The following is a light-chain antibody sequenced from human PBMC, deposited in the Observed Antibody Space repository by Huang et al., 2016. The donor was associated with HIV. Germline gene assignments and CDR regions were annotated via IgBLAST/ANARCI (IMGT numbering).Light chain of an antibody. CDR2: GAS. CDR3: QQYNNWPRT. Sequence: EIVMTQSPATLSVSPGDRATLSCRTSQSISANLAWYQRKPGQAPRLLIYGASTRATGIPARFSGSGSGTGFTLTISSLQSEDFAVYYCQQYNNWPRTFGQGTKVEIK. V-gene: IGKV3-15*01. J-gene: IGKJ1*01. CDR1: QSISAN.